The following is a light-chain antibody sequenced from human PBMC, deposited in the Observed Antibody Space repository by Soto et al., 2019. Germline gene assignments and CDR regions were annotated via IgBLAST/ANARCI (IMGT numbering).Light chain of an antibody. V-gene: IGKV3-15*01. CDR1: QSVSNN. CDR2: GAS. Sequence: ELVMTQSPATLSVSPGERATLSCRASQSVSNNLAWYQQKPGQAPRLLIYGASTRATGVPARFSGSGSGTEFTLTISSLQSEDFAVYYCQQYNNWPPAFGQGTKV. J-gene: IGKJ1*01. CDR3: QQYNNWPPA.